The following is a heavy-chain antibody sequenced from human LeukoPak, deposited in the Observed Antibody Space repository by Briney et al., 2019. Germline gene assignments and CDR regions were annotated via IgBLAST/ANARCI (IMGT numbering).Heavy chain of an antibody. CDR2: IYYSGST. CDR3: ARERIAAGYYFDY. D-gene: IGHD6-6*01. V-gene: IGHV4-31*03. J-gene: IGHJ4*02. Sequence: PSQTLSLTCTVSGSSISSGGYYWSWIRQHPGKGLEWIGYIYYSGSTYYNPSLKSRVTISVDTSKNQFSLKLSSVTAADTAVYYCARERIAAGYYFDYWGQGTLVTVSS. CDR1: GSSISSGGYY.